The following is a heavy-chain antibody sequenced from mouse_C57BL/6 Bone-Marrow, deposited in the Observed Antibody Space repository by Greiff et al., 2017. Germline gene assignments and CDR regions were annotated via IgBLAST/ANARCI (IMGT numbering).Heavy chain of an antibody. CDR2: INPNNGGT. Sequence: EVKLQESGPELVKPGASVKIPCKASGYTFTDYNMDWVKQSHGKSLEWIGDINPNNGGTIYNQKFKGKATLTVDKSSSTAYMELRSLTSEDTAVYYCARIYYYGSSAWYYAMDYWGQGTSVTVSS. CDR3: ARIYYYGSSAWYYAMDY. D-gene: IGHD1-1*01. CDR1: GYTFTDYN. J-gene: IGHJ4*01. V-gene: IGHV1-18*01.